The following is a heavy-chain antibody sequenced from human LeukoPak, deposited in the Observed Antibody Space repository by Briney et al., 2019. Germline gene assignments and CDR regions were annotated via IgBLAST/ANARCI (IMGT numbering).Heavy chain of an antibody. Sequence: GGSLGLSCAASGFTFSSYSMNWVRQAPGKGLEWVSSISSSSSYIYYADSVKGRFTISRDNAKNSLYLQMNSLRAEDTAVYYCARDPISADTAIDQFDYWGQGTLVTVSS. V-gene: IGHV3-21*01. CDR2: ISSSSSYI. D-gene: IGHD5-18*01. J-gene: IGHJ4*02. CDR3: ARDPISADTAIDQFDY. CDR1: GFTFSSYS.